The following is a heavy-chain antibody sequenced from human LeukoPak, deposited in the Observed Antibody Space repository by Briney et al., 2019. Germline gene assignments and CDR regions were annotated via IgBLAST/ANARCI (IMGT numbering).Heavy chain of an antibody. V-gene: IGHV1-18*01. CDR2: NSAS. D-gene: IGHD1-26*01. J-gene: IGHJ4*02. CDR3: ATVGHSGSYYFDY. CDR1: GYTFTIYG. Sequence: ASVRVSCKASGYTFTIYGISWVRQAPGQGLEWMGWNSASQKLQGRVTMTTDTSTSTAYMELRSLRSDDTAVYYCATVGHSGSYYFDYWGQGTLVTVSS.